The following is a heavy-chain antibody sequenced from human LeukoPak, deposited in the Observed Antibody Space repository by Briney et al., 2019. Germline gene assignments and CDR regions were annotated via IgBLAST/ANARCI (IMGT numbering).Heavy chain of an antibody. CDR1: GFTSTTYW. CDR2: IRKDGKEI. CDR3: ASSKRGTYRFDAYDI. J-gene: IGHJ3*02. V-gene: IGHV3-7*01. D-gene: IGHD3-16*02. Sequence: GGTLRLSCATSGFTSTTYWISWVRQAPGKGLEWVANIRKDGKEIDYVDSVKGRFTISSDHAKRSINLQMSSLRVEDTAVYYCASSKRGTYRFDAYDIWGQGTMVTVSS.